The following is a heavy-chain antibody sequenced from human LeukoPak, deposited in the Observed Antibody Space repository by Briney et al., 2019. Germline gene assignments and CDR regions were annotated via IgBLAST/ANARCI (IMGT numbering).Heavy chain of an antibody. D-gene: IGHD1-26*01. J-gene: IGHJ6*02. CDR2: IYYSGST. CDR1: GGSITYYY. CDR3: ARDGKISPYYGMDV. V-gene: IGHV4-59*01. Sequence: SETLSLTCTVSGGSITYYYWSWIRQTPGKGLEWIGYIYYSGSTDYNPSLKSRVTISVDTSKNQFSLRLSSVTAADTAVYYCARDGKISPYYGMDVWGQGTTVTVSS.